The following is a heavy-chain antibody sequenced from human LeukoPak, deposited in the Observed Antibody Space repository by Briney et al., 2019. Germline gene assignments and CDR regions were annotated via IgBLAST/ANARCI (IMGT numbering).Heavy chain of an antibody. V-gene: IGHV4-39*01. CDR2: IYYSGST. CDR3: ARRQYDDAFDI. Sequence: SETLSLTCTVSGGSISSSSYYWGWIHQPPGKGLEWIGSIYYSGSTYDNPSLKSRVTISVDTSKNQFSLKLSSVTAADTAVYYCARRQYDDAFDIWGQGTMVTVSS. J-gene: IGHJ3*02. D-gene: IGHD2-2*01. CDR1: GGSISSSSYY.